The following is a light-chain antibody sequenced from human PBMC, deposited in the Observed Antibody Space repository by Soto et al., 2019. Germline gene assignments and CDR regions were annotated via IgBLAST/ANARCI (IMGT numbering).Light chain of an antibody. V-gene: IGKV1-5*01. Sequence: DIQMTQSPSALSASLGDRVTITCRASHSIDTWLAWYQQRPGKAPNLLIYDASSLASGVPSRFSGGGSGTEFTLTISNLQPDDVGTYYCHQYKSYTPYTIGQGTKVEIK. J-gene: IGKJ2*01. CDR3: HQYKSYTPYT. CDR1: HSIDTW. CDR2: DAS.